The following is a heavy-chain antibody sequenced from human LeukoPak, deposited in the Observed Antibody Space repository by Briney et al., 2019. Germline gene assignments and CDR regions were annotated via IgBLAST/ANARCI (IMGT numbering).Heavy chain of an antibody. Sequence: SETLSLTCAVYGGSFSGYYWSWIRQPPGKGLEWIGEINHSGSTNYNPSLKSRVTISVDTSKNQFSLKLSSATAADTAVYYCARGVREGVVPAAIQYYYGMDVWGQGTTVTVSS. CDR2: INHSGST. J-gene: IGHJ6*02. V-gene: IGHV4-34*01. D-gene: IGHD2-2*02. CDR1: GGSFSGYY. CDR3: ARGVREGVVPAAIQYYYGMDV.